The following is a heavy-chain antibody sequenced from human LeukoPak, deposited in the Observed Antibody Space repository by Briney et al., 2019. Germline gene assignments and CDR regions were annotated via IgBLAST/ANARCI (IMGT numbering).Heavy chain of an antibody. Sequence: ASVKVSCKASGYTFTSYVIHWVRPAPGQRLEWMGWINAGNGNTKYSQEFQDRVTITRDTSASTVYMELSSLRSGDMAVYYCARARYETRIWPKSRYDYYHYMDVWGKGTTVTVSS. J-gene: IGHJ6*03. CDR1: GYTFTSYV. CDR3: ARARYETRIWPKSRYDYYHYMDV. D-gene: IGHD2-15*01. V-gene: IGHV1-3*03. CDR2: INAGNGNT.